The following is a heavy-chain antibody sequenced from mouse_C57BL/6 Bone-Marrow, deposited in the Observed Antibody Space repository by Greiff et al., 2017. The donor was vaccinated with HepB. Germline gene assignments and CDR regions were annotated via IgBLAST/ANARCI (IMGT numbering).Heavy chain of an antibody. Sequence: EVQVVESGPGMVKPSQSLSLTCTVTGYSITSGYDWHWIRHFPGNKLEWMGYISYSGSTNYNPSLKSRISITHDTSKNHFFLKLNSVTTEDTATYYCARGDYYGSSQGFAYWGQGTLVTVSA. CDR3: ARGDYYGSSQGFAY. J-gene: IGHJ3*01. CDR2: ISYSGST. CDR1: GYSITSGYD. D-gene: IGHD1-1*01. V-gene: IGHV3-1*01.